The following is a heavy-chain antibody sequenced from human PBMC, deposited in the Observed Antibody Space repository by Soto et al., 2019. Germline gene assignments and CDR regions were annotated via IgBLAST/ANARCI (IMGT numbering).Heavy chain of an antibody. D-gene: IGHD2-8*01. V-gene: IGHV1-18*01. CDR1: GYTFTSYG. Sequence: QVQLVQSGAEVKKPWASVKVACKASGYTFTSYGISWVRQAPGQGIEWMGCISAYNGNTNYAQKLQGRVTMTTDTSTSTANMELSSLRADNTAVYYCDRDVMYGTNGVGRVDIWGQVTMVTVSS. CDR2: ISAYNGNT. J-gene: IGHJ3*02. CDR3: DRDVMYGTNGVGRVDI.